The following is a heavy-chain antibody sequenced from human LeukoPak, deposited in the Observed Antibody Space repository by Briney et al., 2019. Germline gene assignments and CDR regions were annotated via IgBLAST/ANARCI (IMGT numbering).Heavy chain of an antibody. CDR1: GVSISSSSYY. V-gene: IGHV4-39*01. Sequence: SETLSLTCSVSGVSISSSSYYWVWIRQPPGKGLEWIGSVYYSGNTYYSPSLKSRITISVDTSKNQFSLKVTSVTAADTAVYYCARRGLPVTRYGMDVWGQGTTVTVSS. CDR2: VYYSGNT. CDR3: ARRGLPVTRYGMDV. J-gene: IGHJ6*02. D-gene: IGHD4-17*01.